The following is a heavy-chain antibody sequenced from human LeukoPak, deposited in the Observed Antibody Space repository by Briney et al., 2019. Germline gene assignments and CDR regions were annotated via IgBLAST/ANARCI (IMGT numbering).Heavy chain of an antibody. V-gene: IGHV4-59*01. CDR2: IYYSGST. CDR1: GDSISSYY. D-gene: IGHD3-16*02. Sequence: SETLSLTCTVSGDSISSYYWSWIRQPPGKGLEWIGYIYYSGSTNYNPSLKSRVSISIDTSKNQFSLKLSSVTAADTAVYYCAREVENVWGSYRYIDYWGQGTLVTVSS. CDR3: AREVENVWGSYRYIDY. J-gene: IGHJ4*02.